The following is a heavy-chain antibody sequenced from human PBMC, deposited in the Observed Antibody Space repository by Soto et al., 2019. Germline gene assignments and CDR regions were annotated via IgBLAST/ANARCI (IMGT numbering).Heavy chain of an antibody. Sequence: QVQLVESGGGLVKPGGSLRLSCAASGFSFSDSYMSWVRQAPGKGLEWVSYISGTSGYTGYADSLKGRFTIYRDNAKNSLYLQMNSLRVEDTAVYYCERDRGGYGPPDVWGQGTTVTVSS. V-gene: IGHV3-11*06. CDR1: GFSFSDSY. J-gene: IGHJ6*02. CDR3: ERDRGGYGPPDV. CDR2: ISGTSGYT. D-gene: IGHD3-10*01.